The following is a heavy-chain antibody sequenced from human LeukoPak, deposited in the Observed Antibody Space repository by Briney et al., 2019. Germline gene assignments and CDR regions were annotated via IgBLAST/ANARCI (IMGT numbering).Heavy chain of an antibody. V-gene: IGHV1-24*01. D-gene: IGHD1-26*01. J-gene: IGHJ5*01. CDR2: FDPEDSET. Sequence: ASVKVSCKVSGYTLTELSLHWVRQDPGKGHEWMGGFDPEDSETIYAQKFQGRVTMTEDTSTDTAYKELRSLRSEDTSVYYCAIGGMCEFDYWGHGTLVTVSS. CDR1: GYTLTELS. CDR3: AIGGMCEFDY.